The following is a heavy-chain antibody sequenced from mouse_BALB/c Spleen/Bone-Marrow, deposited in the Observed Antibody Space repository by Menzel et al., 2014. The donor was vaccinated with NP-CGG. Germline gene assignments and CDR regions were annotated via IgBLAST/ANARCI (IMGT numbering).Heavy chain of an antibody. V-gene: IGHV1-80*01. D-gene: IGHD2-3*01. CDR2: IYPGDGDT. CDR1: GYAFSSYW. Sequence: QVQLQQSGAELVRPGSSVKISCKASGYAFSSYWMNWVKQRPGQGLEWIGQIYPGDGDTNYNGKFKGKATLTADKSSSTAYMQLSSLTSEDSAVYLCARLDGYYPYYAMDYWGQGTSVTVSS. CDR3: ARLDGYYPYYAMDY. J-gene: IGHJ4*01.